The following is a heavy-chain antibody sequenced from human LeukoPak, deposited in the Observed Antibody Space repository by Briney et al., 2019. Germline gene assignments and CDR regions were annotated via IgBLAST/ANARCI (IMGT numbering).Heavy chain of an antibody. CDR1: GFTLSSYA. CDR2: TSSSDAGT. CDR3: ATDLIHYYASGAKT. D-gene: IGHD3-10*01. J-gene: IGHJ5*02. V-gene: IGHV3-23*01. Sequence: PGGSLRLSCAASGFTLSSYAMSWVRQAPGKGLEWVSATSSSDAGTYYADSVRGRFTISRDNSKNTLYLQMNSLRAEDTAVYYCATDLIHYYASGAKTWGQGTLVTVSS.